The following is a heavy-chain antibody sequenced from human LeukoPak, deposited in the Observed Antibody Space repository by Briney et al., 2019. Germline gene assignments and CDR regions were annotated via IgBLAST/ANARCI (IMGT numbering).Heavy chain of an antibody. V-gene: IGHV4-30-4*01. J-gene: IGHJ6*02. CDR2: IYHSGTT. CDR3: ARTIIIPRYYGFDV. D-gene: IGHD3-10*01. CDR1: GGSIGNADDF. Sequence: SETLSLTCTVSGGSIGNADDFWSWIRQTPGTGLEWIGYIYHSGTTTYNPSLNGRVTMSVDTSKNLLSLTLTSVTAADTAVYYCARTIIIPRYYGFDVWGQGTTVTVSS.